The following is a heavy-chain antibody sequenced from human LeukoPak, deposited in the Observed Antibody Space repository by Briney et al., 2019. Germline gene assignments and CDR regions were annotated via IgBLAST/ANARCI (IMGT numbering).Heavy chain of an antibody. CDR3: ATDYGIFGVVSRVIDY. J-gene: IGHJ4*02. CDR1: GFTFSSYS. D-gene: IGHD3-3*01. V-gene: IGHV3-23*01. CDR2: ISGSGGST. Sequence: GGSLRLSCAASGFTFSSYSMNWVRQAPGKGLGWVSAISGSGGSTYYADSVKGRFTISRDNSKNTLYLQMNSPRAEDTAVYYCATDYGIFGVVSRVIDYWGQGTLVTVSS.